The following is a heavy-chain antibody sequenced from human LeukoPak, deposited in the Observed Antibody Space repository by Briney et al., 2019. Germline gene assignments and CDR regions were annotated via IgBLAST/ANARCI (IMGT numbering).Heavy chain of an antibody. Sequence: PGRSLRLSCAASGFTFSSYGMHWVRQAPGKGLEWVAVISYDGSNKYYADSVKGRFTISRDNSKNTLYLQMNSLRAEDTAVYYCAKPDSSGWPYDAFDTWGQGTMVTVSS. V-gene: IGHV3-30*18. CDR3: AKPDSSGWPYDAFDT. CDR2: ISYDGSNK. CDR1: GFTFSSYG. J-gene: IGHJ3*02. D-gene: IGHD6-19*01.